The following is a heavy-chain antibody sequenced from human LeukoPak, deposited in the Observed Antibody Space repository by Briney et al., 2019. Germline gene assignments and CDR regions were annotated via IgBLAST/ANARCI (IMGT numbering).Heavy chain of an antibody. D-gene: IGHD6-19*01. V-gene: IGHV3-33*01. Sequence: GGSVRPFCAASGFTFSSYGMHWVGQAPGKGLEWVAVIRYDGSKYYGDSMKRRITISRDNSRKTVFLQMNSLRAEDTAVYYCARDWLVGGGPNWGQGILVTVSS. CDR2: IRYDGSK. CDR1: GFTFSSYG. J-gene: IGHJ4*02. CDR3: ARDWLVGGGPN.